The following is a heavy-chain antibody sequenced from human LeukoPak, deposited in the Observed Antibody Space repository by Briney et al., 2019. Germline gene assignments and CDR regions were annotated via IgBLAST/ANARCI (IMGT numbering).Heavy chain of an antibody. D-gene: IGHD5-24*01. J-gene: IGHJ4*02. CDR1: GGSISSSSYS. CDR2: IYSSGST. CDR3: ASLGRWLLSHLYYSDY. V-gene: IGHV4-39*07. Sequence: SETLSLTCTVSGGSISSSSYSWGWIRQPPGKGLEWIGSIYSSGSTSYNPSLKSRVTISVDTSKNQFSLKLTSVTAADTAVYYCASLGRWLLSHLYYSDYWGQGTLVPVSS.